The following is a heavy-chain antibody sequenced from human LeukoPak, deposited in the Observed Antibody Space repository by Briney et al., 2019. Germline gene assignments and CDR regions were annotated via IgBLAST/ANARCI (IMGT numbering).Heavy chain of an antibody. D-gene: IGHD1-7*01. CDR3: ARETPNYYFDY. V-gene: IGHV4-59*01. CDR1: GGSFIGYY. J-gene: IGHJ4*02. CDR2: IYYSGST. Sequence: SETLSLTCAVYGGSFIGYYWSWIRQPPGKGLEWIGYIYYSGSTNYNPSLKSRVTISVDTSKNQFSLKLSSVTAADTAVYYCARETPNYYFDYWGQGTLVTVSS.